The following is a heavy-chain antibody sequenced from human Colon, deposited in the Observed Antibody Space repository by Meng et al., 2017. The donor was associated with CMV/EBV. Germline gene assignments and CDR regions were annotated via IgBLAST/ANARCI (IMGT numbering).Heavy chain of an antibody. Sequence: GSLRLSCTVSGGSISSSSYYWGWIRQPPGKGLEWIGSIYYSGSTYYNPSLKSRVTISVDTSKNQFSLKLSSVTAADTAVYYCAREYIVVVIATGRYFDLWGRGTLVTVSS. CDR1: GGSISSSSYY. CDR3: AREYIVVVIATGRYFDL. CDR2: IYYSGST. V-gene: IGHV4-39*07. D-gene: IGHD2-21*01. J-gene: IGHJ2*01.